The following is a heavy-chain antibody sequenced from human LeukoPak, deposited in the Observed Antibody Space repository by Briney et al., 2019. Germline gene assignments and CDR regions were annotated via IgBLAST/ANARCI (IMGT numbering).Heavy chain of an antibody. CDR2: IYHSGNT. D-gene: IGHD2-2*01. J-gene: IGHJ5*02. Sequence: PSETLSLTCAVSGYSISSGYYWGWIRQPPGKGLEWIGSIYHSGNTYYNPSLKSRVTISVDTSKNQFSLKLSSVTAADTAVYYCARQGDCSSTSCLYGWFDPWGQGTLVTVSS. V-gene: IGHV4-38-2*01. CDR1: GYSISSGYY. CDR3: ARQGDCSSTSCLYGWFDP.